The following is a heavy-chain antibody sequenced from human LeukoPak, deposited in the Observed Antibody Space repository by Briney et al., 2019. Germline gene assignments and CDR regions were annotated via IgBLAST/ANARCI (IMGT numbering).Heavy chain of an antibody. CDR3: AKAGYSSGWYSVDY. CDR1: GFTFSSYG. Sequence: GDSLRLSYAASGFTFSSYGMHWVRQAPGKGLEWVAVISYDGSNKYYADSVKGRFTISRDNSNNTVYLQMNGLRAEDTAVYYCAKAGYSSGWYSVDYWGQGTLVTVSS. D-gene: IGHD6-19*01. V-gene: IGHV3-30*18. J-gene: IGHJ4*02. CDR2: ISYDGSNK.